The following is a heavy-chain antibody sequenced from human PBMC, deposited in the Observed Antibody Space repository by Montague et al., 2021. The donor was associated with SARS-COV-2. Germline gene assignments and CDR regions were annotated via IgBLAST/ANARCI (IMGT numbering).Heavy chain of an antibody. CDR1: GFTVSNYY. CDR3: ARQAQLFHRATDYYDMDV. CDR2: IYIGGIT. Sequence: SLRLSCAVSGFTVSNYYMSWVRQAPGKGLEWVSVIYIGGITYYADSVKGRFFISRDNSKNMLSLQMNSLRAEDTAVYYCARQAQLFHRATDYYDMDVWGQGTTVTVSS. D-gene: IGHD1-1*01. J-gene: IGHJ6*02. V-gene: IGHV3-66*04.